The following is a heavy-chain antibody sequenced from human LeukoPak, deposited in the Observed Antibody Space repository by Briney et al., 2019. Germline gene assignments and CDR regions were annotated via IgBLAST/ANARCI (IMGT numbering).Heavy chain of an antibody. CDR1: GFTFSNYA. J-gene: IGHJ4*02. V-gene: IGHV3-23*01. CDR3: AKDLGYCSGGTCFVFFDF. Sequence: GGSLRLSCAASGFTFSNYAMSWVRQAPGKGLEWVSTISGSGGSTYYADSVKGRFTISRDNSKNTLYLQMNSLRAEDTAVYSCAKDLGYCSGGTCFVFFDFWGQGTLVNVSS. CDR2: ISGSGGST. D-gene: IGHD2-15*01.